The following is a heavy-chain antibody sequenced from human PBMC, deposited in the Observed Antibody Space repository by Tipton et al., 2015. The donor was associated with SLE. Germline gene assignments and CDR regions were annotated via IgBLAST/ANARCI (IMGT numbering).Heavy chain of an antibody. CDR2: IKQDGNEK. V-gene: IGHV3-7*03. CDR1: GFTFSSYW. CDR3: AKDLVVVTQGL. Sequence: SLRLSCAASGFTFSSYWMSWVRQAPGKGLEWVANIKQDGNEKYYVDSVKGRFTISRDNAKNSLYLQMNSLRAEDTAVYYRAKDLVVVTQGLWGRGTLVTVSS. J-gene: IGHJ2*01. D-gene: IGHD2-15*01.